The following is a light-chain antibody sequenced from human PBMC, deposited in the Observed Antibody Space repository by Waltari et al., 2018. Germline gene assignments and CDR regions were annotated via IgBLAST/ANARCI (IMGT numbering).Light chain of an antibody. CDR3: QHYVSLPVT. J-gene: IGKJ1*01. V-gene: IGKV3-20*01. CDR2: GAS. CDR1: QRVSRA. Sequence: EIVLTQSPGTLSVYTGERVTLSCRASQRVSRALAWYQQKPGQAPRLLMYGASNRATGIPDRFSGSGSGTDFSLIISRLEPEDFAVYYCQHYVSLPVTFGQGTKVEIK.